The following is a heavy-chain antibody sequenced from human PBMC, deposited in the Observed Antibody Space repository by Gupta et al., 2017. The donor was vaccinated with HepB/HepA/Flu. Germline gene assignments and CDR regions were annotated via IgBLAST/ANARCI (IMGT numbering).Heavy chain of an antibody. CDR1: GGSINNDDYY. Sequence: QVQLLYSGPGLRQPSQTLSLTCTVSGGSINNDDYYWSWIRQYPGKGLEWLGYIHYKGNTYYNPSLKSRVTISADTSKKQFSLKLSSVTAADTAVYYCARYEGVRGWFDPWGRGTLVTVSS. V-gene: IGHV4-31*03. CDR3: ARYEGVRGWFDP. D-gene: IGHD3-16*01. J-gene: IGHJ5*02. CDR2: IHYKGNT.